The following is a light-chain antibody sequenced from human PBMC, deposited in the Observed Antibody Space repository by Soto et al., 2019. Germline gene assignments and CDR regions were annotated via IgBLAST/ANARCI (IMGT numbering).Light chain of an antibody. CDR2: GAS. J-gene: IGKJ5*01. CDR3: QQGYSTTPIT. V-gene: IGKV1-39*01. Sequence: IQMTQSPSSLSAAIGDRVTVTCRASQSIKNYLNWYQHKPGAAPKLLIFGASNLESGVPSRFSGSGSGTEFTLSISSLQAEDFATYYCQQGYSTTPITFGQGTRLEIK. CDR1: QSIKNY.